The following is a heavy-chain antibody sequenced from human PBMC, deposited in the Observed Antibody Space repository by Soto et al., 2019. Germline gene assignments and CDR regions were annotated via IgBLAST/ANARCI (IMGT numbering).Heavy chain of an antibody. CDR3: AKDAITIFGVDYTPIDY. J-gene: IGHJ4*02. CDR1: GYTFTSYG. Sequence: ASVKVSCKASGYTFTSYGISWVRQAPGQGLEWIGWISAYNGNTNYAQKLQGRVTMTTDTSKNTLYLQMNSLRAEDTAVYYCAKDAITIFGVDYTPIDYWGQGTLVTVSS. D-gene: IGHD3-3*01. V-gene: IGHV1-18*01. CDR2: ISAYNGNT.